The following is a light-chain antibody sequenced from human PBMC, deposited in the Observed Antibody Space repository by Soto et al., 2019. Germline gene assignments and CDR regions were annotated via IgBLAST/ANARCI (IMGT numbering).Light chain of an antibody. CDR2: DVS. CDR1: SSDVGGYNY. V-gene: IGLV2-11*01. Sequence: QSVLTQPRSVSGSPGQSVTISCTGTSSDVGGYNYVSWYQQHPGKAPKLMIYDVSKRPSGVPDRFSGSKSGNTASLTISGLQAEDEADYYCCSYAGSYDDVFGTGTQLTVL. J-gene: IGLJ1*01. CDR3: CSYAGSYDDV.